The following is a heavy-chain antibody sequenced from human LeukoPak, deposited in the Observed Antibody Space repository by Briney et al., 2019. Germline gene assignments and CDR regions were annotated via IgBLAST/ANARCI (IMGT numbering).Heavy chain of an antibody. CDR2: ISGSDGST. V-gene: IGHV3-23*01. J-gene: IGHJ4*02. D-gene: IGHD3-10*01. Sequence: PGGSLRLSCAASGFTFSSSAMSWVRLAPGKGLEWVSGISGSDGSTYYADSVKGRFTISRDNSKNTLFLQMNSLRSDDTAVYYCARDLSLLWFGEKTHYFDYWGQGTLVTVSS. CDR3: ARDLSLLWFGEKTHYFDY. CDR1: GFTFSSSA.